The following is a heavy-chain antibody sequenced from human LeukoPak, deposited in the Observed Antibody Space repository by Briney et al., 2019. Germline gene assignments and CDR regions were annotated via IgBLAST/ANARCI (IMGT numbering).Heavy chain of an antibody. J-gene: IGHJ4*02. CDR3: VKFVGAKGY. V-gene: IGHV3-23*01. D-gene: IGHD1-26*01. Sequence: GGSLRLSCEASGFTFSSYAMTCVRQAPGKGLEWVSAITNSGGGTYYADSVKGRFTISRDNSKNTLYLQMNSLKAEDKAVYYCVKFVGAKGYWGQGTLVTVSS. CDR1: GFTFSSYA. CDR2: ITNSGGGT.